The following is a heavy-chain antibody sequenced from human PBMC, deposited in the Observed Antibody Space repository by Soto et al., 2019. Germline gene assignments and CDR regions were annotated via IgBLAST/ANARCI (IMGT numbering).Heavy chain of an antibody. J-gene: IGHJ4*02. CDR3: ARLTETDTTFVY. D-gene: IGHD1-1*01. Sequence: PGGSLRLSCEASGFALSMYWISWVRQAPWMGLQWVANINQVGIIQHYVDSVRGRFTVSRDNAKNSLFLQMNSLSAEGTAVYYCARLTETDTTFVYSGQGTPLTVSS. CDR2: INQVGIIQ. V-gene: IGHV3-7*03. CDR1: GFALSMYW.